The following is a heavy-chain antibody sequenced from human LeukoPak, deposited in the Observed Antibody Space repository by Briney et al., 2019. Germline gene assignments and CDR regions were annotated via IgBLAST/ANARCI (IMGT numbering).Heavy chain of an antibody. CDR1: GFSVSDNY. Sequence: GGSLRLPCAASGFSVSDNYMSWVRQAPGKGLEWVSVTYAGGGTSYADSLKGRFTVSRDTSRNTFYLQMNSLRAEDTAVYYCATSSLGAGLNWYFDLWGRGTLVTVSS. CDR2: TYAGGGT. V-gene: IGHV3-66*01. J-gene: IGHJ2*01. CDR3: ATSSLGAGLNWYFDL. D-gene: IGHD1-26*01.